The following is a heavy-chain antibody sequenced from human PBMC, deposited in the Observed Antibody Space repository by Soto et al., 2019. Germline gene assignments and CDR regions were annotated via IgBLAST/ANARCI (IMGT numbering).Heavy chain of an antibody. CDR1: GGSFSGYY. CDR2: INHSGST. V-gene: IGHV4-34*01. D-gene: IGHD3-3*01. Sequence: SETLSLTCAVYGGSFSGYYWSWIRQPPGKGLEWIGEINHSGSTNYNPSLKSRVTISVDTSKNQFSLKLSSVTAADTAVYYCARGGGTIFGVVQYNWFDPWGQGTLVNVSS. J-gene: IGHJ5*02. CDR3: ARGGGTIFGVVQYNWFDP.